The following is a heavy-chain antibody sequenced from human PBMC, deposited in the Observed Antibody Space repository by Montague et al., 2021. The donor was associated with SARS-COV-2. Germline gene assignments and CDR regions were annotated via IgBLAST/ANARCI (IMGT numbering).Heavy chain of an antibody. D-gene: IGHD6-19*01. CDR1: GFSLSTSGAG. CDR2: IYWDDDT. CDR3: AAHGFTGWAFDY. J-gene: IGHJ4*02. V-gene: IGHV2-5*02. Sequence: PALVKPTQTLTLTCTFSGFSLSTSGAGVGWIRQPPGKALEWLALIYWDDDTRYSPSLKSRLTITKDTSTNQVVLTMTNMDPVDTATYYCAAHGFTGWAFDYWGQGTLVTVSS.